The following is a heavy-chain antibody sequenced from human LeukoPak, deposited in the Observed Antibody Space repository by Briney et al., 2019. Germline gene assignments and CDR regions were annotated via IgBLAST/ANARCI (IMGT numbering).Heavy chain of an antibody. CDR1: GDIVSSNSAA. D-gene: IGHD6-13*01. J-gene: IGHJ3*02. CDR2: TYYRSKWYN. V-gene: IGHV6-1*01. Sequence: SQTLSLTCALSGDIVSSNSAAWNWIRQSPSRGLEWLVRTYYRSKWYNEYAVSVKSRITINPDTSKNQFSLQLNSVTPEDTAVYYCARFKAAGVDGFDIWGQGTMVTVSS. CDR3: ARFKAAGVDGFDI.